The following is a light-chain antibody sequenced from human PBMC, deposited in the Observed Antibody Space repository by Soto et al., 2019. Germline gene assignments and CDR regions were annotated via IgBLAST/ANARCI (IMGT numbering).Light chain of an antibody. Sequence: DIQMTQSPSTLSVSVGDRVTITCRAMESISSWLAWYQQKPGKAPKLLIQNASSLESGVPSRFSGSGSGTEFTLTISSLQHDDFATYYCQQYNSYSYTFGQGTKLEIK. J-gene: IGKJ2*01. V-gene: IGKV1-5*03. CDR1: ESISSW. CDR3: QQYNSYSYT. CDR2: NAS.